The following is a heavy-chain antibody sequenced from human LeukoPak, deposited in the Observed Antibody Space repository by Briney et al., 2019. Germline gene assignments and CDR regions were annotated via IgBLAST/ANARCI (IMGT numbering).Heavy chain of an antibody. CDR3: ARGGYSSSSEQGPIYYFDY. CDR1: SGSITRTNSY. V-gene: IGHV4-39*01. Sequence: SETLSLTCTVSSGSITRTNSYWAWVRQPPGKGLEWIGSIYYDGTTYFSPSHKSRVTISVDSSNNQFSLKLTSVTAADTAVYYCARGGYSSSSEQGPIYYFDYWGQGTLVTVSS. CDR2: IYYDGTT. D-gene: IGHD6-6*01. J-gene: IGHJ4*02.